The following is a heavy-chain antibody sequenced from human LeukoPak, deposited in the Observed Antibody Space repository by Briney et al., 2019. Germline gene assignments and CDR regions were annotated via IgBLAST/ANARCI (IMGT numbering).Heavy chain of an antibody. V-gene: IGHV3-30*02. D-gene: IGHD1-26*01. CDR2: IRIEDSTN. CDR1: GFAFKNYG. CDR3: AKENTWVLWERKYFYH. J-gene: IGHJ4*02. Sequence: GGSLRLSSVASGFAFKNYGMHWVRQARGKGLEWVTSIRIEDSTNFYTGSVMGRFTISRDNSKNTLYLQMDSLRPDDTAVYYCAKENTWVLWERKYFYHWGQGALVTV.